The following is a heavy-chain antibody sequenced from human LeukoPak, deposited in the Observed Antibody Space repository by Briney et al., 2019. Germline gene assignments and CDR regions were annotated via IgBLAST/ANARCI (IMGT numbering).Heavy chain of an antibody. CDR1: GGSISSYY. V-gene: IGHV4-59*08. Sequence: SETLSLTCTVSGGSISSYYWSWIRQPPGKGLEWIGYIYYSGSTNYNPSLKSRVTISVDTSKNQFSLKLSSVTAADTAVYYCASDLGYCSGGSCYYIDYWGQGTLVTVSS. CDR2: IYYSGST. J-gene: IGHJ4*02. CDR3: ASDLGYCSGGSCYYIDY. D-gene: IGHD2-15*01.